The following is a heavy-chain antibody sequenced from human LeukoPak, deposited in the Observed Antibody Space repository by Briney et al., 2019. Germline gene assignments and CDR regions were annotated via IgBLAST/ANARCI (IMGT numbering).Heavy chain of an antibody. CDR1: GYSISSGYY. CDR3: ARDGWSTYYFDY. D-gene: IGHD2-15*01. J-gene: IGHJ4*02. V-gene: IGHV4-38-2*02. Sequence: SETLSLTCTVSGYSISSGYYWGWIRQPPGKGLEWIGSIYHSGSTYYNPSLKSRVTISVDTSKNQFSLKLSSVTAADTAVYYCARDGWSTYYFDYWGQGTLVTVSS. CDR2: IYHSGST.